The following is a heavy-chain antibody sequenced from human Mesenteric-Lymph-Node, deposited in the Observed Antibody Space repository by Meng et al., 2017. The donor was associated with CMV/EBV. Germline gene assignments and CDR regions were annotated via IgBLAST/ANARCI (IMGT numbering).Heavy chain of an antibody. V-gene: IGHV4-34*01. CDR1: GGSFSGYY. CDR3: ARHQRWLKSEGGFNY. J-gene: IGHJ4*02. Sequence: QVSLRRGAAGLFRPPAPLSRTCAVYGGSFSGYYWSWIPQPPGKGLEWIGEINHSGSTNYNPSLNSRVTISVDTSKNQFSLKLSSVTAADTAVYYCARHQRWLKSEGGFNYWGQGTLVTVSS. CDR2: INHSGST. D-gene: IGHD4-23*01.